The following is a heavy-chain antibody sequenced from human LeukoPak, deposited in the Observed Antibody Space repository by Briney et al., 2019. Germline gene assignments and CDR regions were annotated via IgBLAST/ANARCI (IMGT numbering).Heavy chain of an antibody. D-gene: IGHD1-1*01. Sequence: GESLKISCKGSGYSFTNYWIGWVRQMPGKGLEWMGIIYPGDSDTRYSPSFQGQVTISADKSISTAYLQWSSLKASDTAMYYCARHHGYNWNPTEADYWGQGTLVTVSS. CDR1: GYSFTNYW. J-gene: IGHJ4*02. V-gene: IGHV5-51*01. CDR3: ARHHGYNWNPTEADY. CDR2: IYPGDSDT.